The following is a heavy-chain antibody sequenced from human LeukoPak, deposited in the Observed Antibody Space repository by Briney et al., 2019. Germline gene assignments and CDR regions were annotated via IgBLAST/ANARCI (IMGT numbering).Heavy chain of an antibody. Sequence: PSETLSLTCTVSGGSISSYYWSWIRQPPGKGLEWIGYIYYSGSTDYNPSLKSRVTISVDTSKNQFSLKLSSVTAADTAVYYCARVNPGYSSSWQPPPRAFDIWGQGTMVTVSS. CDR1: GGSISSYY. CDR3: ARVNPGYSSSWQPPPRAFDI. CDR2: IYYSGST. D-gene: IGHD6-13*01. V-gene: IGHV4-59*12. J-gene: IGHJ3*02.